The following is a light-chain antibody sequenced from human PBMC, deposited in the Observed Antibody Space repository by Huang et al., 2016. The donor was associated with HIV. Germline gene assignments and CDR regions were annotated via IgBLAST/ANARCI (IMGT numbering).Light chain of an antibody. CDR2: AAS. Sequence: DIQMTQSPSSLSASVGDRVTITCRASQSISTYLNWYQQKPGKAPKLLIYAASTLQSGVPSRFSGSGSGTDFTLTISSLQPEDGATYYCQQTYSTLTFGPGTKVDIK. V-gene: IGKV1-39*01. CDR3: QQTYSTLT. CDR1: QSISTY. J-gene: IGKJ3*01.